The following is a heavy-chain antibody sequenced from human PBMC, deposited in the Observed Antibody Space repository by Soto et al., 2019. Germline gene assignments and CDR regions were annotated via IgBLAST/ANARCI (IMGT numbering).Heavy chain of an antibody. CDR3: AREPSDGGVAKPYYYYGMDV. J-gene: IGHJ6*02. V-gene: IGHV1-69*13. CDR1: GGTFSSYA. Sequence: SVKVSFKTSGGTFSSYAISWVRQAPGQGLEWMGGIIPIFGTANYAQKFQGRVTITADESTSTAYMELSSLRSEDTAVYYCAREPSDGGVAKPYYYYGMDVWGQGATVTAP. D-gene: IGHD3-3*01. CDR2: IIPIFGTA.